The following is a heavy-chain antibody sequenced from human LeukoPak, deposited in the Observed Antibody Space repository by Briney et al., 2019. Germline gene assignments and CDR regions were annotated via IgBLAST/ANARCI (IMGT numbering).Heavy chain of an antibody. J-gene: IGHJ3*02. CDR1: RFTFDDYG. CDR2: INWNGGST. Sequence: PGGSLRLSCAASRFTFDDYGMSWVRQAPGKGLEWVSGINWNGGSTGYADSVKGRFTISRDNAKNSLYLQMSSLRAEDTALYHCARGRQQLEDAFDIWGQGTMVTVSS. CDR3: ARGRQQLEDAFDI. D-gene: IGHD5-18*01. V-gene: IGHV3-20*01.